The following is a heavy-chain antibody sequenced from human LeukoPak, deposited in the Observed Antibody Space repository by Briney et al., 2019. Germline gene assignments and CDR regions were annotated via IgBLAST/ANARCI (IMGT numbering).Heavy chain of an antibody. D-gene: IGHD4-17*01. CDR2: IKQDGSEE. Sequence: GSLRLSCAASGFTFSSYWMSWVRQAPGKGLEWVANIKQDGSEENFVDSVKGRFTISRDNAKKSLYLQMNSLRAEDTAVYYCARTNPVYGDYDYWGQGTLVTVSS. V-gene: IGHV3-7*01. CDR1: GFTFSSYW. J-gene: IGHJ4*02. CDR3: ARTNPVYGDYDY.